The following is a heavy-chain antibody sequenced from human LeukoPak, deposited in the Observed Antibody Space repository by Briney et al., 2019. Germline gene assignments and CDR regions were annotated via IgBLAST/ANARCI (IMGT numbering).Heavy chain of an antibody. V-gene: IGHV1-8*01. J-gene: IGHJ4*02. Sequence: GASVKVSCKASGYTFTSYDINWVRQATGQGLEWMGWMNPNSGNTGYAQKFQGRVTMTRNTSISTAYMELSSLRSEDTAVCYCASMTAAAGTRPFDYWGQGTLVTVSS. CDR3: ASMTAAAGTRPFDY. D-gene: IGHD6-13*01. CDR1: GYTFTSYD. CDR2: MNPNSGNT.